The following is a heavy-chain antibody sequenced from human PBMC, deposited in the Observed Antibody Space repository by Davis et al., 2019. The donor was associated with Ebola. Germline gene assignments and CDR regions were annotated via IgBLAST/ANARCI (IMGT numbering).Heavy chain of an antibody. CDR1: GFTFDDYA. J-gene: IGHJ4*02. D-gene: IGHD6-13*01. CDR3: ARGAAPGYSSSGLGDY. Sequence: HTGGSLRLSCAASGFTFDDYAMHWVRQAPGKGLVWVSRINSDGSSTSYADSVKARFTISRDNAKNTLYLQMNSLRAEDTAVYYCARGAAPGYSSSGLGDYWGQGTLVTVSS. CDR2: INSDGSST. V-gene: IGHV3-74*01.